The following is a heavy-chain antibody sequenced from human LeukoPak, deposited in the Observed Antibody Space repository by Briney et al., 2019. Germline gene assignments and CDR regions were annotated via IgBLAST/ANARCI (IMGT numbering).Heavy chain of an antibody. CDR1: GGSISSYY. CDR2: IYTSGST. J-gene: IGHJ6*03. CDR3: ARDRDVYYYYYMDV. Sequence: SETLSLSCTVSGGSISSYYWRWIRQPAGKGLEWIGRIYTSGSTNYNPSLNSRVTMSVDTSKNQFSLKLSSVTAADTAVYYCARDRDVYYYYYMDVWGKGTTVTVSS. V-gene: IGHV4-4*07. D-gene: IGHD5-24*01.